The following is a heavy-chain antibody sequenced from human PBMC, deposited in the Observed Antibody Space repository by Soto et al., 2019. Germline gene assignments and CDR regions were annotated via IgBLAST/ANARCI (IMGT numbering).Heavy chain of an antibody. J-gene: IGHJ3*02. Sequence: GGSLRLSCAASGFTFSSYWMHWVRQAPGKGLVWVSRINSDGSSTSYGDSVKGRFTLSRDNAKNTLYMQMNSLRAEDTAVYYCARVAPELRFLEWLGNAFDIWGQGTMVTVSS. CDR2: INSDGSST. D-gene: IGHD3-3*01. V-gene: IGHV3-74*01. CDR1: GFTFSSYW. CDR3: ARVAPELRFLEWLGNAFDI.